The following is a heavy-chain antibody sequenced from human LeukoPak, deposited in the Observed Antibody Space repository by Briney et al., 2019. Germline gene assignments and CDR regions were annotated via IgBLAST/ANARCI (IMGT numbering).Heavy chain of an antibody. Sequence: ASVKVSCKASGYTFTSYDINWVRQATGQGLEWMGWMNPNSGNTGYAQKFQGRVTITRNTSISTAYVELSGLRSEDTAVYYCARGTSEDSSWYDCWGQGTLVTVSS. CDR2: MNPNSGNT. J-gene: IGHJ5*01. CDR3: ARGTSEDSSWYDC. CDR1: GYTFTSYD. D-gene: IGHD6-13*01. V-gene: IGHV1-8*03.